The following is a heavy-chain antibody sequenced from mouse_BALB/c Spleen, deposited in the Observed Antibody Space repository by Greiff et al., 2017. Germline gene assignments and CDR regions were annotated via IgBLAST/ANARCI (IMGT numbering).Heavy chain of an antibody. J-gene: IGHJ4*01. CDR1: GYTFTSYV. CDR3: ARPYYYGSREGAMDY. CDR2: INPYNDGT. D-gene: IGHD1-1*01. Sequence: VQLQQSGPELVKPGASVKMSCKASGYTFTSYVMHWVKQKPGQGLEWIGYINPYNDGTKYNEKFKGKATLTSDKSSSTAYMELSSLTSEDSAVYYCARPYYYGSREGAMDYWGQGTSVTVSS. V-gene: IGHV1-14*01.